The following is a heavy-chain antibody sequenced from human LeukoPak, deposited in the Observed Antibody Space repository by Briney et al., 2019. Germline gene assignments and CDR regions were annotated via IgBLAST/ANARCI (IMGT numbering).Heavy chain of an antibody. CDR3: ARRITGTTSDSFDY. Sequence: SETLSLTCTVSGYSISSGYYWGWIRQPPGKGLEWIGSISYTGSTYYNPSLKSRVTISVDTSRNQFSLKVSSLTAADTAMYYCARRITGTTSDSFDYWGQGTLVTVSS. V-gene: IGHV4-38-2*02. D-gene: IGHD1-20*01. CDR2: ISYTGST. J-gene: IGHJ4*02. CDR1: GYSISSGYY.